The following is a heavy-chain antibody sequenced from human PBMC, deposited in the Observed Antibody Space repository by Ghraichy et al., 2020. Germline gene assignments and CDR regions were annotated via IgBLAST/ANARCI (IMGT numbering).Heavy chain of an antibody. Sequence: GGSLRLSCAASGFTFSSYAMSWFRQAPGKGLEWVSTISGDGVNTHYTDSVQGRFTISRDNSKNSLSLQMDSLRADDTAVYYCAMDPQHYDFWTSDSWGQGTLVTVSS. J-gene: IGHJ4*02. V-gene: IGHV3-23*01. CDR2: ISGDGVNT. CDR3: AMDPQHYDFWTSDS. CDR1: GFTFSSYA. D-gene: IGHD3-3*01.